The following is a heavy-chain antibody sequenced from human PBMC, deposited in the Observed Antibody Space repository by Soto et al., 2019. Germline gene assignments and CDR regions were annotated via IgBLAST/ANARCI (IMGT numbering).Heavy chain of an antibody. CDR2: IYHSGST. CDR1: GYSISSGYY. V-gene: IGHV4-38-2*02. D-gene: IGHD1-1*01. Sequence: SETLSLTCAVSGYSISSGYYRGWIRQPPGKGLEWIGSIYHSGSTYYNPSLKSRVTMSVDASKNQFSLKLSSVTAADTAVYYRARDSTRRGACDIWGQGTTVTVSS. J-gene: IGHJ3*02. CDR3: ARDSTRRGACDI.